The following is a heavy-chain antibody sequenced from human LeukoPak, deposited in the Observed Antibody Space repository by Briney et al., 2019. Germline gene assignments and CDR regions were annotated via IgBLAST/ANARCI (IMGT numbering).Heavy chain of an antibody. CDR1: GYTFTSYG. CDR2: ISAYNGNT. J-gene: IGHJ4*02. V-gene: IGHV1-18*01. Sequence: GASVKVSCKASGYTFTSYGISWVRQAPGQGLEWMGWISAYNGNTNYAQKLRGRVTMATDTSTSTAYMELRSLRSDDTAVYYCARVIAAAGTDYFDYWGQGTLVTVSS. D-gene: IGHD6-13*01. CDR3: ARVIAAAGTDYFDY.